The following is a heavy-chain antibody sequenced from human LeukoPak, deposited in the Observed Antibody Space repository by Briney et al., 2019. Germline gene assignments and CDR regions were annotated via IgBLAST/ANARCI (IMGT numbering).Heavy chain of an antibody. CDR1: GFTFSSYA. Sequence: GGSLRLSCAASGFTFSSYAMSWVRQAPGKGLEWVSATSGSGGSTYYADSVKGRFTISRDNSKNTLYLQMNSLRAEDTAVYYCAKGGVPYCSSTSCYDHYYYGMDVWGQGTTVTVSS. J-gene: IGHJ6*02. CDR3: AKGGVPYCSSTSCYDHYYYGMDV. V-gene: IGHV3-23*01. D-gene: IGHD2-2*01. CDR2: TSGSGGST.